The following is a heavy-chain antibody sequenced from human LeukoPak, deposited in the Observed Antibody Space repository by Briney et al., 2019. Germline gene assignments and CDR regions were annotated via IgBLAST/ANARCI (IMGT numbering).Heavy chain of an antibody. V-gene: IGHV1-18*01. CDR2: ISAYNGNT. CDR1: GYTFTNYD. J-gene: IGHJ4*02. D-gene: IGHD5-24*01. Sequence: ASVKVSCKASGYTFTNYDINWVRQAPGQGLEWMGWISAYNGNTNYAQKLQGRVTMTTDTSTSTAYMELRSLRSDDTAIYFCARREREMATREVYWGQGTLVTVSS. CDR3: ARREREMATREVY.